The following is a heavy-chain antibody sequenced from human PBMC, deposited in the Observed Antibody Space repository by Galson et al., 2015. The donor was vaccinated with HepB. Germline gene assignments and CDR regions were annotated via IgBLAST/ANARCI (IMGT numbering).Heavy chain of an antibody. Sequence: QAPGKGLEWVSAISRSSSYIYYADSLKGRSTISRDDAKNSLYLQMNSLRDEDTAVYYCARARLFYYDSSGSFYFDNWGQGTLVTVSS. J-gene: IGHJ4*02. CDR3: ARARLFYYDSSGSFYFDN. V-gene: IGHV3-21*01. CDR2: ISRSSSYI. D-gene: IGHD3-22*01.